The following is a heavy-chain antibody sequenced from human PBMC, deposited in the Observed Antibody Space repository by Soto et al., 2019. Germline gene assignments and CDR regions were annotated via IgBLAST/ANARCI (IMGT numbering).Heavy chain of an antibody. CDR1: GGTFSSYA. CDR2: IIPIFGTA. V-gene: IGHV1-69*13. CDR3: ASRDQYDFWRGSSTVYFDY. Sequence: ASVKVSCKASGGTFSSYAISWVRQAPGQGLEWMGGIIPIFGTANYAQKFQGRVTITADESTSTAYMELSSLRSEDTAVYYCASRDQYDFWRGSSTVYFDYWGQGTLVTVSS. J-gene: IGHJ4*02. D-gene: IGHD3-3*01.